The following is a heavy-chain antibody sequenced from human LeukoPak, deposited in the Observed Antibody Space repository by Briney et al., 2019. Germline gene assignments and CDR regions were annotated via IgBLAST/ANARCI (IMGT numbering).Heavy chain of an antibody. J-gene: IGHJ4*02. CDR1: GYSFTSYW. CDR3: ARPRGRYCSGGSCYRFDY. D-gene: IGHD2-15*01. Sequence: GESLKISGKGSGYSFTSYWIGWVRQMPGKGLEWMGIIYPGDSDTRYSPSFQGQVTISADKSISTAYLQWSSLKASDTAMYYCARPRGRYCSGGSCYRFDYWGQGTLVTVSS. V-gene: IGHV5-51*01. CDR2: IYPGDSDT.